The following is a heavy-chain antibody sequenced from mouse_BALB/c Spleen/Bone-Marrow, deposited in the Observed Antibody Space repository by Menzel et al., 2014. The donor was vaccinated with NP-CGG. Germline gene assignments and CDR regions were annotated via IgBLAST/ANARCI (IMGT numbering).Heavy chain of an antibody. D-gene: IGHD2-4*01. CDR2: ISSGSSTI. J-gene: IGHJ4*01. V-gene: IGHV5-17*02. CDR1: GFTFSSFG. Sequence: EVQGVESGGGLVQPGGSRKLSCAASGFTFSSFGMHWVRQAPEKGPEWVAYISSGSSTIYYADTLKGRFTISRDNPKNTSFMQMTRLRTEDTAMYYCARCRSTMITTGTLDYWGQGTSVTVSS. CDR3: ARCRSTMITTGTLDY.